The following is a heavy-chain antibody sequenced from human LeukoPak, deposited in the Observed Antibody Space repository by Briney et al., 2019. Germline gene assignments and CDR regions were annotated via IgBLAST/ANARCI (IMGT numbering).Heavy chain of an antibody. V-gene: IGHV1-2*02. D-gene: IGHD1-26*01. CDR3: ARDYHFEWGNQYNWFDP. J-gene: IGHJ5*02. CDR2: INPNSGGT. Sequence: ASVKVSCKDSGYTFTSYDINWVRQAPGQGLEWMGWINPNSGGTNYAQKFQGRVTMTRDTSISTAYMELSRLRSDDTAVYYCARDYHFEWGNQYNWFDPWGQGTLVTVSS. CDR1: GYTFTSYD.